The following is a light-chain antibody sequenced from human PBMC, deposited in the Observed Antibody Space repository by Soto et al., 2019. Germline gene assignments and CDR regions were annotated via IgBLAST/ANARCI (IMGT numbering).Light chain of an antibody. Sequence: ETVLTQSPGTLSLSPGERATLSCRASQTVSSSYLAWYQQKPGQAPRLLIYGASSRATGIPDRFSGSGSGTDFTRNISRLEPEDFAVYYCQQYCQQYGSSPPSWTFGQGTRVEIK. CDR1: QTVSSSY. CDR3: QQYCQQYGSSPPSWT. V-gene: IGKV3-20*01. J-gene: IGKJ1*01. CDR2: GAS.